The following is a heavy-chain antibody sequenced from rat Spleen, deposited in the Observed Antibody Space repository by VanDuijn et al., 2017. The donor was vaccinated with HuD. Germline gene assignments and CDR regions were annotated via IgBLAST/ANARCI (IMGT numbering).Heavy chain of an antibody. J-gene: IGHJ2*01. CDR1: GFTFSDYA. CDR3: AVAGYGY. D-gene: IGHD4-3*01. V-gene: IGHV5-29*01. CDR2: ISYDGSST. Sequence: EVQLVESGGGLVQPGRSLKLSCAASGFTFSDYAMAWVRQAPTKGLEWVATISYDGSSTYYRDSVKGRFTISRANSENTVYLQMNSLRSEDSATYYCAVAGYGYWGQGVMVKVSS.